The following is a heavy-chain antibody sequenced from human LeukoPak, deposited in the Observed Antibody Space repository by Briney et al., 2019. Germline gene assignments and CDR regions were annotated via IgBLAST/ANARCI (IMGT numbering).Heavy chain of an antibody. V-gene: IGHV3-23*01. CDR3: AKVESHYYGSGSYYIRHYYYMDV. J-gene: IGHJ6*03. Sequence: GGSLRLPCAASGFTFSSYEMNWVRQAPGKGLEWVSAISGSGGSTYYADSVKGRFTISRDNSKNALYLQMNSLRAEDTAVYYCAKVESHYYGSGSYYIRHYYYMDVWGKGTTVTISS. CDR2: ISGSGGST. D-gene: IGHD3-10*01. CDR1: GFTFSSYE.